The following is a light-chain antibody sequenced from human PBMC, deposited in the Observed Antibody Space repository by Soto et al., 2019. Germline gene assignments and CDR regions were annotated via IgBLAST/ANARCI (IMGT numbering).Light chain of an antibody. Sequence: EIVLTQSPATLSLSPGERATLSCSASQSVSDYLAWYQQKPGQAPRLVIHDASHRAPGITARFSGRGSGTDFTLTISSLEPEDFAVYYCHQRSDWPITFGQGTKLQ. CDR2: DAS. CDR1: QSVSDY. CDR3: HQRSDWPIT. J-gene: IGKJ2*01. V-gene: IGKV3-11*01.